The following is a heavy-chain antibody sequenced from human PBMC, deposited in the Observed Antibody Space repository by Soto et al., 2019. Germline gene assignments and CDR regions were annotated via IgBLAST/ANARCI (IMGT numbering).Heavy chain of an antibody. CDR1: GFTFRNYG. CDR3: ARDQLYYNDISGRPLNAFDV. J-gene: IGHJ3*01. CDR2: IGIGSSTK. D-gene: IGHD3-22*01. V-gene: IGHV3-48*01. Sequence: PGGSLRLSCAASGFTFRNYGMNWVRQAPGKGLEWVSYIGIGSSTKYYADSVKGRFTISRDNAKNSLYLQKNSLRAEDTAVYYCARDQLYYNDISGRPLNAFDVWGQGTMVTVS.